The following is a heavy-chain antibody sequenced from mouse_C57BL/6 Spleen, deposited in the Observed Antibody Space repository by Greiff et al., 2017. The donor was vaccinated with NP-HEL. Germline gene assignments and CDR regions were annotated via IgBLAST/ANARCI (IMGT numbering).Heavy chain of an antibody. CDR1: GFTFSSYG. CDR3: ARPYGSSYRYFDV. Sequence: DVMLVESGGDLVKPGGSLKLSCAASGFTFSSYGMSWVRQTPDKRLEWVATISSGGSYTYYPDSVKGRFTISRDNAKSTLYLQMSSLKSEDTAMYYCARPYGSSYRYFDVWGTGTTVTVSS. V-gene: IGHV5-6*02. D-gene: IGHD1-1*01. CDR2: ISSGGSYT. J-gene: IGHJ1*03.